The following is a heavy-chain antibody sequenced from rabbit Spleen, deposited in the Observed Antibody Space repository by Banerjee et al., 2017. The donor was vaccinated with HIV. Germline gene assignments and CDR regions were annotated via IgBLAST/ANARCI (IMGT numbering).Heavy chain of an antibody. CDR3: ARGSAAMTMVITGYYLNL. D-gene: IGHD2-1*01. CDR2: IDAGSSGST. J-gene: IGHJ4*01. Sequence: QSLEESGGGLVKPGASLTLTCKASGFSFSSGYYICWVRQAPGKGLEWIACIDAGSSGSTYYASWAKGRFTISKTSSTTETLQMTSLTAADTATYFCARGSAAMTMVITGYYLNLWGPGTLVTVS. V-gene: IGHV1S40*01. CDR1: GFSFSSGYY.